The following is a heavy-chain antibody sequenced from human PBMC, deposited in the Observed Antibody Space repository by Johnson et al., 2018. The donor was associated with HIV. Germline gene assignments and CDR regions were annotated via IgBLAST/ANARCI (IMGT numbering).Heavy chain of an antibody. CDR1: GFTFSSYD. CDR3: ARGLGSYSSGYPMLDAFDI. J-gene: IGHJ3*02. CDR2: IGTAGDT. Sequence: VQLLESGGGLVQPGGSLRLSCAASGFTFSSYDMHWVRQATGKGLEWVSAIGTAGDTYYPGSVKGRFTISRENAKNSLYLQMNSLRAGDTAVYYCARGLGSYSSGYPMLDAFDIWGQGTMVTVSS. D-gene: IGHD3-22*01. V-gene: IGHV3-13*01.